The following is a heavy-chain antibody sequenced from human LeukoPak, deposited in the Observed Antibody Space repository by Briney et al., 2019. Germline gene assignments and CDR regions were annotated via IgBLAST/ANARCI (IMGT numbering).Heavy chain of an antibody. Sequence: PSETLSLTCTVSGGSISSGGYYWSWIRQHPGKGLEWIGYIYYSGSTYYNPSLKSRVTISVDTSKNQFSLKLSSVTAADTAVYYCARINRAPFGAFDIWGQGTMVTVSS. V-gene: IGHV4-31*03. J-gene: IGHJ3*02. CDR3: ARINRAPFGAFDI. D-gene: IGHD2/OR15-2a*01. CDR1: GGSISSGGYY. CDR2: IYYSGST.